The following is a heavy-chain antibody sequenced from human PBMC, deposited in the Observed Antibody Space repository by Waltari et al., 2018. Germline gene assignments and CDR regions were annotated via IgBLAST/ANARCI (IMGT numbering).Heavy chain of an antibody. D-gene: IGHD3-10*01. CDR2: ITRGDSAT. J-gene: IGHJ6*03. CDR3: ARPIDYNDYYYMDA. CDR1: GFDFKIYT. Sequence: VQLVESGGGSVQAGGSLRLSCAASGFDFKIYTMNWVRQAPGKGLEWISSITRGDSATNYADSVKGRFSISRDNVNHLVYLQMNSLTAADSGIYFCARPIDYNDYYYMDAWGQGTTVTVSS. V-gene: IGHV3-48*03.